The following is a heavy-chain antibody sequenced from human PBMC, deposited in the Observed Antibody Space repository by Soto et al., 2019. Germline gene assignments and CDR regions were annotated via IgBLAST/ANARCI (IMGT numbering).Heavy chain of an antibody. V-gene: IGHV4-31*03. CDR3: ARLTTIITGAFDD. Sequence: QVQLQESGPGLVQPSQTLSLTCTVSGASIGSGSYYWSWIRQYPGEGLVWIGHIYDSGSTYYNPSLESRVSISIDTSKNEFSLTLTSVTAADTAVYYCARLTTIITGAFDDWGMGTVVTVSS. CDR1: GASIGSGSYY. J-gene: IGHJ4*02. D-gene: IGHD7-27*01. CDR2: IYDSGST.